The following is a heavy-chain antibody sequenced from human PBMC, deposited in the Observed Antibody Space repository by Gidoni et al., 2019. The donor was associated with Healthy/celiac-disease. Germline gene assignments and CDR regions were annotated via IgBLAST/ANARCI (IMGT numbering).Heavy chain of an antibody. CDR2: IYSGGST. D-gene: IGHD5-12*01. CDR3: ARGEGGVDGYNLAY. CDR1: GFTVRSNY. Sequence: EVQLLESGGGLVQPGGSLRLSCTASGFTVRSNYMSWVRQAPGKGLGWVSVIYSGGSTYYADSVKGRFTISRDNSKNTLYLQMNSLRAEDTAVYYCARGEGGVDGYNLAYWGQGTLVTVSS. V-gene: IGHV3-66*02. J-gene: IGHJ4*02.